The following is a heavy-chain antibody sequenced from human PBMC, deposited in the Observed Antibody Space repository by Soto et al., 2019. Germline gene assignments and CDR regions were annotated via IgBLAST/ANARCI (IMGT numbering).Heavy chain of an antibody. CDR1: GFSFSTPGAG. Sequence: QIALKESGPTLVKPSQTLTLTCTFSGFSFSTPGAGVGWIRQPPGKALEWLALIFWNVAKRYSPSLRSRLAIIKDTSKNQVVLTMTNVDPVDTATYYCAYRRGGSSSGGNFDYWGQGTPVTVYS. CDR3: AYRRGGSSSGGNFDY. CDR2: IFWNVAK. J-gene: IGHJ4*02. V-gene: IGHV2-5*01. D-gene: IGHD2-15*01.